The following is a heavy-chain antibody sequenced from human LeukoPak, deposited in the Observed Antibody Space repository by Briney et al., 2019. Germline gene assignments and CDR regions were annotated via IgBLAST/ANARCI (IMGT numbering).Heavy chain of an antibody. Sequence: GGSLRLSCAASGFTVSSNYMSWVRQAPGKGLEWVSAISGSGGSTYYADSVKGRFTISRDNSKNTLYLQMNGLRAEDTAVYYCASKAGVAPLWGQGTTVTVSS. CDR2: ISGSGGST. V-gene: IGHV3-23*01. D-gene: IGHD3-3*01. CDR3: ASKAGVAPL. J-gene: IGHJ6*02. CDR1: GFTVSSNY.